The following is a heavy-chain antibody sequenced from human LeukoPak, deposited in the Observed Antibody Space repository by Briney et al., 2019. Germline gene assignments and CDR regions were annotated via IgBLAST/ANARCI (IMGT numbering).Heavy chain of an antibody. D-gene: IGHD3-22*01. CDR1: GFTFSDYY. V-gene: IGHV3-11*01. CDR3: ARRGYYYDSSGYYYNNAFDI. CDR2: ISSSGSTI. Sequence: GGSLRLSCAASGFTFSDYYMSWIRQAPGKGLEWVSYISSSGSTIYYADSVKGRFTISRDNAKNSLYLKMNSLRAEDTAVYYCARRGYYYDSSGYYYNNAFDIWGQGTMVTVSS. J-gene: IGHJ3*02.